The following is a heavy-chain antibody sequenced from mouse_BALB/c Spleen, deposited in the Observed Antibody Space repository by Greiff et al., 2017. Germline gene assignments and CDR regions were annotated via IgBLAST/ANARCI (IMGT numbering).Heavy chain of an antibody. J-gene: IGHJ4*01. V-gene: IGHV5-6-4*01. Sequence: EVKLQESGGGLVKPGGSLKLSCAASGFTFSSYTMSWVRQTPEKRLEWVATISSGGSYTYYPDSVKGRFTISRDNAKNTLYLQMSSLKSEDTAMYYCTRADAVFIGDMDYWGQGTSVTVSS. CDR3: TRADAVFIGDMDY. D-gene: IGHD1-1*01. CDR2: ISSGGSYT. CDR1: GFTFSSYT.